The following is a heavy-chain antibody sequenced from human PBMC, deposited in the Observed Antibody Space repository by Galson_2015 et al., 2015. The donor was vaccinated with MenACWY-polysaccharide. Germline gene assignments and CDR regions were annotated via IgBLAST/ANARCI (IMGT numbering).Heavy chain of an antibody. CDR3: AREGSRIVFHAFDV. J-gene: IGHJ3*01. Sequence: SLRLSCAASGIRFSGSGMHRVRQAPGKGLEWVTVIQYDGSKIVYTDSVKGRFTVSRDNSKNTLYLEMNSLRAEDTAVYYCAREGSRIVFHAFDVWGQGTMVIVSS. V-gene: IGHV3-33*05. CDR1: GIRFSGSG. D-gene: IGHD2-15*01. CDR2: IQYDGSKI.